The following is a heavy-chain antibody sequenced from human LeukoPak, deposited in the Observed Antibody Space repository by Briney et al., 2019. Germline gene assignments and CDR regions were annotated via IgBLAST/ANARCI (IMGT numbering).Heavy chain of an antibody. J-gene: IGHJ4*02. V-gene: IGHV3-23*01. CDR2: ISGNGGRT. CDR3: AKHTLYSGSPGRPFDY. Sequence: PGGSLRLSCAASGFTFSSYTLTWVRQAPGKGLEWVSAISGNGGRTDYADSVKGRFTVSRDNSKNTLYLQMNSLRVEDTATYYCAKHTLYSGSPGRPFDYWGQGTLVTVSS. CDR1: GFTFSSYT. D-gene: IGHD1-26*01.